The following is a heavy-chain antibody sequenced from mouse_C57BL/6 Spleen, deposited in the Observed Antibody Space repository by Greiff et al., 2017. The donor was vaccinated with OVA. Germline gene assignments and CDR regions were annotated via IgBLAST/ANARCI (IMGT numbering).Heavy chain of an antibody. V-gene: IGHV1-9*01. J-gene: IGHJ4*01. CDR1: GYTFTGYW. Sequence: QVQLQQSGAELMKPGASVKLSCKATGYTFTGYWIEWVKQRPGHGLEWIGEILPGSGSTNYNDKFKGKATFTADTSSNTAYMQRSSLTTEDSAIYYCARGNYRAMDYWGQGTSVTVSS. CDR3: ARGNYRAMDY. CDR2: ILPGSGST. D-gene: IGHD2-14*01.